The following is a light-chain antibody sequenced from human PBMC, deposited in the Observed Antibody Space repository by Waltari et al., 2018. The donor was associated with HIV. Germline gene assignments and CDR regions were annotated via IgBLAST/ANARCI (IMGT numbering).Light chain of an antibody. J-gene: IGKJ2*01. CDR2: CAS. CDR1: KRVHSSY. Sequence: EIVLTPSPGTLSLSPGERATLSCRASKRVHSSYLAWYQQKPGQAPRHLIYCASSRATGIPDRFSGSGSGTDFTLTISRLEPEDFAVYYCQQYGSSPPYTFGQGTKLEIK. V-gene: IGKV3-20*01. CDR3: QQYGSSPPYT.